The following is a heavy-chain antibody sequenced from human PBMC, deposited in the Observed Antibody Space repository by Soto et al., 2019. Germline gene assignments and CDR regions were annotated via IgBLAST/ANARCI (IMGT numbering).Heavy chain of an antibody. V-gene: IGHV4-34*01. CDR2: INHSGST. CDR3: ARATVGIFGVVIIRRYGMDV. Sequence: QVQLQQWGAGLLKPSETLSLTCAVYGGSFSGYYWSWIRQPPGKGLEWIGEINHSGSTNYNPSLKSRVTISVDTSRNQFSLKLSSVTAADTAVYYCARATVGIFGVVIIRRYGMDVWGQGTTVTVSS. CDR1: GGSFSGYY. D-gene: IGHD3-3*01. J-gene: IGHJ6*02.